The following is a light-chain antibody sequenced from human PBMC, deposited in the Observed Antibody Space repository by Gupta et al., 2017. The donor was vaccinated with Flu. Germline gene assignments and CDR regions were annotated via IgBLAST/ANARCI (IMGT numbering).Light chain of an antibody. Sequence: EIVIPHSPATLSVSPGERATLSCRASQSVSSNLAWYQQKPGQGPRLLIYGASTSATGIPARFSGSGSGIEFTLTISSRQSEDFAVYYCQQDNNWPRYTFGQGTKLEIK. CDR3: QQDNNWPRYT. J-gene: IGKJ2*01. V-gene: IGKV3-15*01. CDR1: QSVSSN. CDR2: GAS.